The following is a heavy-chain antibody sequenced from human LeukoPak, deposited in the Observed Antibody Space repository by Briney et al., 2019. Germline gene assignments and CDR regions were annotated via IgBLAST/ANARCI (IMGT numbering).Heavy chain of an antibody. D-gene: IGHD1-26*01. CDR2: IYYSGST. CDR1: GGSLSSYY. Sequence: TPSETLSLTCTVPGGSLSSYYWSWIRQAPGKGLEWIGNIYYSGSTNYSPSLKSRVTISVDTSKNQFSLKLSSVTAADTAVYYCARHGTLGSTTYPLDYWGQGTLVTVSS. J-gene: IGHJ4*02. CDR3: ARHGTLGSTTYPLDY. V-gene: IGHV4-59*08.